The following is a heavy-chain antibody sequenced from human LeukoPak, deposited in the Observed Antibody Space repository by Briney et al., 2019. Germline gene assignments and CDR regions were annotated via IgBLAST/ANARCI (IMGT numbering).Heavy chain of an antibody. V-gene: IGHV4-61*02. CDR1: GGSINSGDYY. D-gene: IGHD3-16*01. J-gene: IGHJ4*02. Sequence: SETLSLTCTVSGGSINSGDYYWGWIRQPAGKGLEWIGRIYTSGSTNYNPSLKSRVTMSVDTSKNQFSLKLSSLTAADTAVYYCARVGDYALKDWGQGTLVTVSS. CDR2: IYTSGST. CDR3: ARVGDYALKD.